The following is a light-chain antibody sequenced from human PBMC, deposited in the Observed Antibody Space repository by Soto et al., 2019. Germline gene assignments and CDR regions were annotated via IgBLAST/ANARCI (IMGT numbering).Light chain of an antibody. CDR3: RSYTSSVTYV. J-gene: IGLJ1*01. CDR1: NSDVGAYNY. V-gene: IGLV2-14*03. CDR2: DVS. Sequence: QSVLTQPASVSGSPGQSITISCTGTNSDVGAYNYVSWYQQHPGEAPKLMIRDVSNRPSGVSNRFSGSKSGNTASLTISGLQAEDEADYYCRSYTSSVTYVFGTGTKVTVL.